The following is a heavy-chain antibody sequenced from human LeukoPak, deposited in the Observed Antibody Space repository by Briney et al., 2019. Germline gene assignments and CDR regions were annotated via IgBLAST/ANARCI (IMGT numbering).Heavy chain of an antibody. Sequence: ASVKVSCKASGYTFTSHGISWVRQAPGQGLEWMGWISGYNGNTNYAQKLQGRVTMTTDTFTTTAHMELRSLRFDDTAVYYCARFHTSGYYRHFDFWGQGTLVTVSS. V-gene: IGHV1-18*01. CDR1: GYTFTSHG. CDR2: ISGYNGNT. CDR3: ARFHTSGYYRHFDF. J-gene: IGHJ4*02. D-gene: IGHD3-22*01.